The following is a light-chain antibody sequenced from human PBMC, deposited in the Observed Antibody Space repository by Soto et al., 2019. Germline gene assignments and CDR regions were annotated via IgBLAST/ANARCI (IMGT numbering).Light chain of an antibody. Sequence: QSALTQPASVSGSPGQSITISCTGTSSDVGGYNYVSWYQQHPGKAPKLMIYEVSNRPSGVSNRFSGSKSGNTASLTISGLQAEDGADYYCSSYTSSSTPLFGGGTKLTVL. CDR2: EVS. CDR1: SSDVGGYNY. J-gene: IGLJ3*02. CDR3: SSYTSSSTPL. V-gene: IGLV2-14*01.